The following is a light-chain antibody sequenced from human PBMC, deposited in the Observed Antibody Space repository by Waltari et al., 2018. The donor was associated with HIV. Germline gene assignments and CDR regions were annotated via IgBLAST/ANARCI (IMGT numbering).Light chain of an antibody. J-gene: IGLJ3*02. CDR1: SSNLGSGFD. Sequence: QSLLTQPPSVSGAPGHNVTISCTGTSSNLGSGFDVHWSQFLPGIAPKLLIAGDPIQPSGVPVLFPGPKTDTTASLAIPDVQAEDDGEYVGQSFDTSLRGLRVFGGGTQLTVL. V-gene: IGLV1-40*01. CDR2: GDP. CDR3: QSFDTSLRGLRV.